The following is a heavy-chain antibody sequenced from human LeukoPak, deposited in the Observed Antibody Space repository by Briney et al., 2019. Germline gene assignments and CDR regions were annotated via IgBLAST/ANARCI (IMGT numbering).Heavy chain of an antibody. CDR1: GGSISSYY. Sequence: PSETLSLTCTVSGGSISSYYWSWIRQPAGKGLEWIGRIYTSGSTNYNPSLKSRVTMSVDTSKNQFSLKLSSVTAADTAVYYCARGGYSSGWYQFGYWGQGTLVTVSS. J-gene: IGHJ4*02. CDR2: IYTSGST. D-gene: IGHD6-19*01. V-gene: IGHV4-4*07. CDR3: ARGGYSSGWYQFGY.